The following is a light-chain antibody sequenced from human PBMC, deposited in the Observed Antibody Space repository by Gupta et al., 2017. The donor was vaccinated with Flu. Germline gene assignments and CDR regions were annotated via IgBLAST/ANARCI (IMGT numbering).Light chain of an antibody. CDR2: DSS. CDR1: QSVSSY. Sequence: EMVLTQSPATLSLSPGERATLSCRASQSVSSYLAWYQQKAGQSPRLLIYDSSVRATGIPTRFSGSGSGTDFTLTISSLEPEDFAVYYCQQRSNWPPSLTFGGGTKVEIK. J-gene: IGKJ4*01. V-gene: IGKV3-11*01. CDR3: QQRSNWPPSLT.